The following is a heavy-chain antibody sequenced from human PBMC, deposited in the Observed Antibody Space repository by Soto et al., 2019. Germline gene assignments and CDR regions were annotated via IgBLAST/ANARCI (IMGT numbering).Heavy chain of an antibody. CDR3: AREGAGSYWFVP. CDR1: GGSISSGGYY. J-gene: IGHJ5*02. Sequence: QVQLLESGPGLVKPSQTLSLTCVISGGSISSGGYYWSWIRQHPTEGLEWIGYIHNNGGTYYNPSLKSRVTISVDTSKTQFSLTLYSVTAADTAVYYCAREGAGSYWFVPWGQGSLVTVSS. CDR2: IHNNGGT. V-gene: IGHV4-31*11. D-gene: IGHD3-10*01.